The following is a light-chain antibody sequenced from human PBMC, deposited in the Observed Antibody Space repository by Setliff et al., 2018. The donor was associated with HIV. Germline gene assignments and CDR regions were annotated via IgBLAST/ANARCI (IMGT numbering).Light chain of an antibody. J-gene: IGKJ4*01. Sequence: EIVLTQSPATLSLSPGERATLSCRASQSVSSYLAWYQQKPGQAPRLLIYDASNRGTGIPARFSGSGSGTDFTLTISSLEPEDFAVYYCQQRSNWLTVGGGTKVDIK. CDR3: QQRSNWLT. V-gene: IGKV3-11*01. CDR1: QSVSSY. CDR2: DAS.